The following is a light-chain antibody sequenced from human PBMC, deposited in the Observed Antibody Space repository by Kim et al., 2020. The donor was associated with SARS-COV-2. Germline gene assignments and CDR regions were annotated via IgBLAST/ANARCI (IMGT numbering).Light chain of an antibody. J-gene: IGKJ1*01. V-gene: IGKV1-12*01. Sequence: DIQLTQSPSSVSASVGDRVTITCRASQDVSTWLAWYQHKPGKAPNLLIYAASSLQSGVPSRFSGSGSGTDFTLTISSLQPEDFATYYCQQANSFPRTFGQGTKVEI. CDR1: QDVSTW. CDR3: QQANSFPRT. CDR2: AAS.